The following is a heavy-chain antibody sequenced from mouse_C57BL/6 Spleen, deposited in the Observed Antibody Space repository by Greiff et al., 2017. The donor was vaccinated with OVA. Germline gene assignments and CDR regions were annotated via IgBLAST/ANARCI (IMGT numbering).Heavy chain of an antibody. CDR1: GFTFNTYA. D-gene: IGHD3-2*02. J-gene: IGHJ4*01. Sequence: EVHLVESGGGLVQPKGSLKLSCAASGFTFNTYAMHWVRQAPGKGLEWVARIRSKSSNYATYYADSVKDSFTISRNNSQSMLYLQINNLKAEDTAMYYCVREAQAIAMDYWGQGTSVTVSS. CDR2: IRSKSSNYAT. V-gene: IGHV10-3*01. CDR3: VREAQAIAMDY.